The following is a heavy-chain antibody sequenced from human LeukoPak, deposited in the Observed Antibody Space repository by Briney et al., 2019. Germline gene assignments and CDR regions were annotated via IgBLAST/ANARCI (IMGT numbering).Heavy chain of an antibody. CDR3: ASFGGFTIDAFDI. D-gene: IGHD2-15*01. Sequence: SETLSLTCAVYGGSFSGYYWTWIRQPPGKGLEWIGEISHRGSTDYNPSLKSRVTLSVDTSKNQFSLKLSSVTAADTAVYYCASFGGFTIDAFDIWGQGAMVTVSS. CDR2: ISHRGST. CDR1: GGSFSGYY. V-gene: IGHV4-34*01. J-gene: IGHJ3*02.